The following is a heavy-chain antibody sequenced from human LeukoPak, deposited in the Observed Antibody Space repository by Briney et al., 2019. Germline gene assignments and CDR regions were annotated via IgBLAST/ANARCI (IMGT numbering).Heavy chain of an antibody. CDR3: ARGESYDYVWGSYQDRYGMDV. V-gene: IGHV7-4-1*02. Sequence: ASVKVSCKTSGYTFTSKTINWVRQAPGQGLEWMGWINTNTGNPTYAQGFTGRFVFSLDTSVSTAYLQISSLKAEDTAVYYCARGESYDYVWGSYQDRYGMDVWGQGTTVTVSS. CDR2: INTNTGNP. D-gene: IGHD3-16*02. CDR1: GYTFTSKT. J-gene: IGHJ6*02.